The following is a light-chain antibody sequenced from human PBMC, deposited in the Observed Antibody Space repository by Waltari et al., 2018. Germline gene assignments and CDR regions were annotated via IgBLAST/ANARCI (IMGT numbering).Light chain of an antibody. Sequence: QSGLTQPASVSGSPGQSITVSCTGPSSAVGNYNLVSWYQQYPGKAPRLMVYEVTKRTSGVSDRFFGSKSGNTASLTISGLQSEDEADYYCCSYAGLGIYVFGTGTKVTVL. CDR2: EVT. CDR1: SSAVGNYNL. CDR3: CSYAGLGIYV. J-gene: IGLJ1*01. V-gene: IGLV2-23*02.